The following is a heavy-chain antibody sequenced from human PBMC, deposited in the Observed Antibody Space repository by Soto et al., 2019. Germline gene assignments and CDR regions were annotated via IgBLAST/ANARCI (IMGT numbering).Heavy chain of an antibody. CDR1: GFAVSSYS. J-gene: IGHJ4*02. CDR2: MSFDGNSK. Sequence: QVQLVESGGGVVPPGTSLRLSCAASGFAVSSYSMHWVRQAPGKGLEWVAAMSFDGNSKYFADSVEGQFKISRDTSKNTWSLEMESLGVEDSALYHCTRGRSMIANEDFEYWGQGTQVTVSS. CDR3: TRGRSMIANEDFEY. D-gene: IGHD2-21*01. V-gene: IGHV3-30-3*01.